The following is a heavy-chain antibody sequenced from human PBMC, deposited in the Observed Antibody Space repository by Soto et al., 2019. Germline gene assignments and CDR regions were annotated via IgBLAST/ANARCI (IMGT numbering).Heavy chain of an antibody. Sequence: GGSLRLSCAASGFTFDDYAMHWVRQAPGKGLEWVSGISWNSGSIGYADSVKGRFTISRDNAKNSLYLQMNSLRDEDTALYYCAKDIIGSSSKMGDEGGYYYYYGMDVWGQGTTVTVSS. D-gene: IGHD6-13*01. J-gene: IGHJ6*02. CDR3: AKDIIGSSSKMGDEGGYYYYYGMDV. V-gene: IGHV3-9*01. CDR2: ISWNSGSI. CDR1: GFTFDDYA.